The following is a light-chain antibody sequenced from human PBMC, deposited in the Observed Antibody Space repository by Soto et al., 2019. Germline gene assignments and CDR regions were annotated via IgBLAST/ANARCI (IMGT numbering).Light chain of an antibody. CDR2: GAS. Sequence: EIVMTQSPATLSVSPGESATLSCRASQSVTNNLAWYQQKPGQAPRLLMYGASTRATGIPARFSGSGSGTEFTLTISSLQSEDFAVYYCQQRGSWPPTFGGGTKVEI. V-gene: IGKV3-15*01. J-gene: IGKJ4*01. CDR3: QQRGSWPPT. CDR1: QSVTNN.